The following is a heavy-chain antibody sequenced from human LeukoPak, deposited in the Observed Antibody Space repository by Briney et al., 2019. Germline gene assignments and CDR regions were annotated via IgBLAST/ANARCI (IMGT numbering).Heavy chain of an antibody. CDR1: GYSFSSYW. V-gene: IGHV5-51*01. J-gene: IGHJ4*02. CDR2: IYPGDSDT. CDR3: ARQSCSGGSCYSDF. D-gene: IGHD2-15*01. Sequence: GESLKISCKGSGYSFSSYWIGWVRQMPGKGLEWMGIIYPGDSDTRNSPSFQGQVTMSAGKSINTAYLQWSSLKASDTAMYYCARQSCSGGSCYSDFWGQGTLVTVSS.